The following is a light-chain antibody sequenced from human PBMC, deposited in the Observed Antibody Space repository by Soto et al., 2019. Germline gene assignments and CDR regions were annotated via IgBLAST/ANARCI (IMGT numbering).Light chain of an antibody. CDR1: SSDVGGYNC. CDR2: EVS. J-gene: IGLJ1*01. Sequence: HSALTQPASVSGSPGQSITISCTGTSSDVGGYNCVSWYQQYPGKAPKFMIYEVSNRPSGVSNRFSGSKSGNTASLTISGLQAEDEADYYCSSYTSSSTTVFGTGTKLTVL. V-gene: IGLV2-14*01. CDR3: SSYTSSSTTV.